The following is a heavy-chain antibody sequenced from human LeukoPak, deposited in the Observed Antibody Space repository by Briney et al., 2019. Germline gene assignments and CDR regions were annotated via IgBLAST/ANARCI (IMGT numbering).Heavy chain of an antibody. D-gene: IGHD3-16*02. Sequence: KPGASVNVSCKASGYTFTSYDINWVRQATGQGLEWLGWMNPNSGNTGYAQKFQGIVTMTRNTSISTAYMELSSLRSEDTAVYYCARARSAFGGVINYWGQGTLVTVSS. CDR1: GYTFTSYD. V-gene: IGHV1-8*01. CDR2: MNPNSGNT. J-gene: IGHJ4*02. CDR3: ARARSAFGGVINY.